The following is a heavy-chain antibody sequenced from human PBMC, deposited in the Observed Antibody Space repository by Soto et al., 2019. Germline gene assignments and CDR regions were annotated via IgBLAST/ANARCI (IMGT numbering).Heavy chain of an antibody. J-gene: IGHJ6*02. V-gene: IGHV4-34*01. CDR3: ARPGSYQRYYYYGMDV. Sequence: SETLSLTCAVYGGSFSGYYWSWIRQPPGKGLEWIGEINHSGSTNYNPSLKSRVTISVDTSKNQFSLKLSSVTAADTAVYYCARPGSYQRYYYYGMDVWGQGTTVTVSS. CDR1: GGSFSGYY. D-gene: IGHD1-26*01. CDR2: INHSGST.